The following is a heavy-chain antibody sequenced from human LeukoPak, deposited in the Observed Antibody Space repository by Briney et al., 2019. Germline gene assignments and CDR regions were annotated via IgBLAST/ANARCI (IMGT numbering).Heavy chain of an antibody. CDR3: ARTHSSSTPWFDP. Sequence: GESLKISCKGSGYSFTSYWIGWVRQMPGKGLEWMGIIYPGDSDTRYSPSFQGQVTIAADKSTSTAYLQWSSLKASDTAMYYCARTHSSSTPWFDPWGQGTLVTVSS. V-gene: IGHV5-51*01. D-gene: IGHD2-2*01. CDR1: GYSFTSYW. CDR2: IYPGDSDT. J-gene: IGHJ5*02.